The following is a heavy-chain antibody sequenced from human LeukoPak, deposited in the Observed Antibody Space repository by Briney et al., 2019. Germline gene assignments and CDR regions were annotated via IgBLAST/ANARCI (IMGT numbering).Heavy chain of an antibody. CDR1: GYTFTSYD. J-gene: IGHJ6*02. CDR3: ARVKPSSGWYRRYYYYGMDV. D-gene: IGHD6-19*01. V-gene: IGHV1-8*01. CDR2: MNPNSGNT. Sequence: ASVKVSCKASGYTFTSYDINWVRQATGQGLEWMGWMNPNSGNTGYAQKFQGRVTMTRNTSISTAYMELSSLRSEDTAVCYCARVKPSSGWYRRYYYYGMDVWGQGTTVTVSS.